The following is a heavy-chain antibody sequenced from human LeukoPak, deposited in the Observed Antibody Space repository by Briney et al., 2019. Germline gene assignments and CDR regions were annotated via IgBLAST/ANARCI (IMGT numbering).Heavy chain of an antibody. J-gene: IGHJ4*02. D-gene: IGHD6-13*01. CDR1: GYTFTTYA. CDR3: ARGDLGIAAAGTNFDY. Sequence: ASVKVSCKASGYTFTTYAMHWVRQAPGQGLEWMGIINPSGGSTSYAQKFQGRVTMTRDMSTSTVYMELSSLRSEDTAVYYCARGDLGIAAAGTNFDYWGQGTLVTVSS. CDR2: INPSGGST. V-gene: IGHV1-46*01.